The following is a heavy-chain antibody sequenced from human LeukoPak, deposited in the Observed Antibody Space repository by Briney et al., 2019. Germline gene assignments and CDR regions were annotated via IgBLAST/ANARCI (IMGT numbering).Heavy chain of an antibody. D-gene: IGHD5-18*01. CDR3: ARAAWIQLWTHNDY. V-gene: IGHV1-2*02. Sequence: ASVKVSCKASGYTFTSYGISWVRQAPGQGLEWMGWINPNSGGTNYAQKFQGRVTMTRDTSISTAYMELSRLRSDDTAVYYCARAAWIQLWTHNDYWGQGTLVTVSS. J-gene: IGHJ4*02. CDR2: INPNSGGT. CDR1: GYTFTSYG.